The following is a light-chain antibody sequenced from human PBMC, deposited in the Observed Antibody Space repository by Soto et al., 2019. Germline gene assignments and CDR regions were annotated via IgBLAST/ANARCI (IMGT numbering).Light chain of an antibody. CDR1: QGINTF. CDR3: QQLNSYPIT. Sequence: IQFTQSPSSLSASLGDRVTIPCPASQGINTFLAWYQQKAGKAPKLLIYAASTLQSGVPSRFSGSGSGTDFTLTISSLQSEDFATYYCQQLNSYPITFGQGTRLEIK. CDR2: AAS. J-gene: IGKJ5*01. V-gene: IGKV1-9*01.